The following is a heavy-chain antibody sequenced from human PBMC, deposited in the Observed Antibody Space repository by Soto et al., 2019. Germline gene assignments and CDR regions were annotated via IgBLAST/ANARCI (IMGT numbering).Heavy chain of an antibody. Sequence: QLQLQESGPGLVKPSETLSLTCIVSGGSITRNIHYWGWIRQSPGKGLEWIGSILYSGSTNYNPSLKSRVTLSVETSKNQFSQKMSSVTAADTALYYCARLGSSGWYQGSYFDYWGQGTLVTVSS. CDR3: ARLGSSGWYQGSYFDY. CDR1: GGSITRNIHY. CDR2: ILYSGST. D-gene: IGHD6-19*01. J-gene: IGHJ4*02. V-gene: IGHV4-39*01.